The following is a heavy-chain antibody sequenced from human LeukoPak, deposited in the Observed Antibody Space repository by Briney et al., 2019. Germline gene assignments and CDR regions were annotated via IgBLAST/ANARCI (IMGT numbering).Heavy chain of an antibody. V-gene: IGHV5-51*01. Sequence: GESLKISCKGSGYSFSTHWVAWVRQVPGKGLEWLGIVYPGDSNARYSPSFRGQVSMSADKSISTAHLQWSSLKASDTAMYYCARRPLGYCSSTSCYGGWFDPWGQGTLVTVSS. D-gene: IGHD2-2*01. J-gene: IGHJ5*02. CDR1: GYSFSTHW. CDR3: ARRPLGYCSSTSCYGGWFDP. CDR2: VYPGDSNA.